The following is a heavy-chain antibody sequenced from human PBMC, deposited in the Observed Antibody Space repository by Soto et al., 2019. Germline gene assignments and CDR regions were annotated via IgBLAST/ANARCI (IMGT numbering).Heavy chain of an antibody. J-gene: IGHJ4*03. CDR2: ISGDSGNT. CDR3: ARDGVAAGNINFDY. D-gene: IGHD6-19*01. V-gene: IGHV1-3*01. CDR1: VYIFTKSA. Sequence: WXSVKVSCEASVYIFTKSAMHWVRQDPGQRLEWMGWISGDSGNTKYSPKLQDRVTITRDTSASTAYMELSSLRSEDTALYYCARDGVAAGNINFDYWGQGTLVTVSS.